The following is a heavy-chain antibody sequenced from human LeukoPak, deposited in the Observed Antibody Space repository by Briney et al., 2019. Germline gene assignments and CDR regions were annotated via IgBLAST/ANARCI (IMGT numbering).Heavy chain of an antibody. J-gene: IGHJ4*02. V-gene: IGHV3-23*01. Sequence: PGGSLRLSCAVSGFTFSSYAMTWVRHAPGKGLEWVSSISSSGGSTYYADSVRGRFTISRDNSKNTLYLQMNSLRAEDTAIYYCAKDLVTGSLDYWGQGTLVTVSS. CDR3: AKDLVTGSLDY. D-gene: IGHD3-10*01. CDR2: ISSSGGST. CDR1: GFTFSSYA.